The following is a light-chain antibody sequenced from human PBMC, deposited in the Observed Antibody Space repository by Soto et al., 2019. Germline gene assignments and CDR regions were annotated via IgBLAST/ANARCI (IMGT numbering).Light chain of an antibody. Sequence: EIVLTQSPGTLSLSPGERATLSCRASQSVRSSYLAWYQQKPGQAPRLLIYGASSRATGIPDRFSGSGSGTDLNIKITRLEIEDFGVYYSQQYGDSQLFGHGTKVDIK. V-gene: IGKV3-20*01. CDR2: GAS. CDR1: QSVRSSY. J-gene: IGKJ3*01. CDR3: QQYGDSQL.